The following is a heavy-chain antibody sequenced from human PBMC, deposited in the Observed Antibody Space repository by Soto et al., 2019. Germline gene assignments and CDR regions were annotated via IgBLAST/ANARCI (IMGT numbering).Heavy chain of an antibody. Sequence: EVQLVESGGGLVQPGGSLRLSCAASGFTFSSYWMSWVRQAPGKGLEWVANIKQDGSEKYYVDSVKGRFTISRDNAKNSLYLQMNSLRAEYTAVYYCARDPSDYYDSSGYYAFDYWGQGTLVTVS. CDR3: ARDPSDYYDSSGYYAFDY. D-gene: IGHD3-22*01. CDR2: IKQDGSEK. J-gene: IGHJ4*02. V-gene: IGHV3-7*05. CDR1: GFTFSSYW.